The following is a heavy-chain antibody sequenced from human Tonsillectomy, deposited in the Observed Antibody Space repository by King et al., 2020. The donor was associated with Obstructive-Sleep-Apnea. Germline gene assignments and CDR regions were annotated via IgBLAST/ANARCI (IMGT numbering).Heavy chain of an antibody. J-gene: IGHJ5*02. D-gene: IGHD1-26*01. CDR2: IYYSGST. CDR3: ARDIVDWFDP. Sequence: QLQESGPGLVKPSETLSLTCTVSGGSVSSGSYYWSWIRQPPGKGLEWIGYIYYSGSTNYNPPPKSRVTISVDTSKNQFSLKLSSVTAADTAVYYCARDIVDWFDPWGQGTLVTVSS. CDR1: GGSVSSGSYY. V-gene: IGHV4-61*01.